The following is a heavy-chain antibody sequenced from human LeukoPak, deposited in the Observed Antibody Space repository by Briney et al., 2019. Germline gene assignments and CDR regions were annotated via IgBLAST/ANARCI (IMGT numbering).Heavy chain of an antibody. Sequence: SETLSLTCTVSGGSIGSYYWSWIRQTPGKGLEWIGYIYYSGSTNYNPSLKSRVTISVDTSRNQFSLKMSSVTAADTAVYYCARSHADTTVNNWGQGTLVTVSS. J-gene: IGHJ4*02. D-gene: IGHD1-1*01. CDR2: IYYSGST. V-gene: IGHV4-59*01. CDR3: ARSHADTTVNN. CDR1: GGSIGSYY.